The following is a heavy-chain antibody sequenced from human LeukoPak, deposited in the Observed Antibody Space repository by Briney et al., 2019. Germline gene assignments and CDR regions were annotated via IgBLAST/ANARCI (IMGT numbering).Heavy chain of an antibody. Sequence: GGSLRLSCAASGFTFSSYSMNWVRQAPGKGLEWVSYISSSSSTIYYADSVKGRFTISRDNSKNTLYLQMNSLRAEDTAVYYCAKDPRPYTTAPDYWGQGTLVTVSS. CDR2: ISSSSSTI. CDR3: AKDPRPYTTAPDY. V-gene: IGHV3-48*01. D-gene: IGHD4-17*01. CDR1: GFTFSSYS. J-gene: IGHJ4*02.